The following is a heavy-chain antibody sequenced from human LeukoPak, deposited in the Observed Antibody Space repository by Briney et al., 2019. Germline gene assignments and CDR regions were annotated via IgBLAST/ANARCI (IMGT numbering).Heavy chain of an antibody. Sequence: SETLSLTCTVSGDSISSYYWSWIRQPPGKGLEWIGYIYYSGSTNYNPSLKSRLTISVDTSKNQFSLKLSSVTAADTAVYYCARDYGDYVFNIWGQGTMVTVSS. CDR1: GDSISSYY. J-gene: IGHJ3*02. V-gene: IGHV4-59*01. CDR3: ARDYGDYVFNI. CDR2: IYYSGST. D-gene: IGHD4-17*01.